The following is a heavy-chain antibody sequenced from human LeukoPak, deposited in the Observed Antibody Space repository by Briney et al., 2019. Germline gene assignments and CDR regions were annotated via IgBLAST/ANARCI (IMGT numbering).Heavy chain of an antibody. V-gene: IGHV3-53*01. D-gene: IGHD3-10*01. CDR2: IYSGGNT. Sequence: PGGSLRLSCAASGFTVSSNYMSWVRQPPGKGLEWVSVIYSGGNTYYAGSVKGRFTISRDNSKNTLYLQMNSLRAEDTAVYYCARDTFYYGQDYWGQGTLVTVSS. CDR1: GFTVSSNY. J-gene: IGHJ4*02. CDR3: ARDTFYYGQDY.